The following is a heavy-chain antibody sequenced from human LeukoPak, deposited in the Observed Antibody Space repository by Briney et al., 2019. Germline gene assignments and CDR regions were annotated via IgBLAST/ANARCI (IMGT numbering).Heavy chain of an antibody. J-gene: IGHJ4*02. V-gene: IGHV3-23*01. D-gene: IGHD5-18*01. CDR3: ARQPRGYSYGLLYYFDY. Sequence: GGSLRLSCVASGITFSNYAVSWVRQAPEKGLDWVSVISGSAHKIRYADSVKGRFTISRDNSKNTLYLQMNSLRAEDTAVYYCARQPRGYSYGLLYYFDYWGQGTLVTVSS. CDR1: GITFSNYA. CDR2: ISGSAHKI.